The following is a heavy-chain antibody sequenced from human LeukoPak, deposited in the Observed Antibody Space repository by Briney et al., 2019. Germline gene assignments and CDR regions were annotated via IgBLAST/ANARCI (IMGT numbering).Heavy chain of an antibody. Sequence: GASVKVSCKASGYTFTSYYMHWVRQAPGHGLERMGIINPSGGSTSYAQKFQGRVTMTRDTATSTVYMELSSLRSEDTAVYYCARTYPVSDDAFDIWGQGTMVTVSS. J-gene: IGHJ3*02. CDR1: GYTFTSYY. D-gene: IGHD1-14*01. V-gene: IGHV1-46*01. CDR2: INPSGGST. CDR3: ARTYPVSDDAFDI.